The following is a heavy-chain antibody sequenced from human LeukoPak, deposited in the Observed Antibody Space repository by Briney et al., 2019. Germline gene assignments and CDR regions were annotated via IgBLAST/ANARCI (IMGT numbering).Heavy chain of an antibody. D-gene: IGHD2-2*01. CDR2: LSGSGGST. Sequence: GGSLRLSCAASGFTFSSYAMSWVRQAPGKGLEWVSALSGSGGSTYYADSVKGRLTISRDNSKNTLYLQTNSLRAEDTAVYYCAKIMQAAAMGVDYWGQGTLVTVSS. J-gene: IGHJ4*02. V-gene: IGHV3-23*01. CDR1: GFTFSSYA. CDR3: AKIMQAAAMGVDY.